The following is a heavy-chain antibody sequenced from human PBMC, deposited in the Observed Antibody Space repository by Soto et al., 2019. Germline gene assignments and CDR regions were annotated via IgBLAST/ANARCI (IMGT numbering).Heavy chain of an antibody. Sequence: GESLKISCAASGFTFISYGMHWVRQAPGKGLEWVAVISYDGSNKYYADSVKGRFTISRDNSKNTLYLQMNSLRAEDTAVYYCANIDVTTTQNFDYWGQGTLVTVSS. CDR2: ISYDGSNK. V-gene: IGHV3-30*18. J-gene: IGHJ4*02. D-gene: IGHD4-4*01. CDR3: ANIDVTTTQNFDY. CDR1: GFTFISYG.